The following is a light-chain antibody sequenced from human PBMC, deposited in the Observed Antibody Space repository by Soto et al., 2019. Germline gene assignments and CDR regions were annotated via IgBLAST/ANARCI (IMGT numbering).Light chain of an antibody. CDR2: GAS. V-gene: IGKV3-15*01. CDR1: QSINNY. J-gene: IGKJ2*01. Sequence: EIVLTQSPDTLSLSPGDRATLSCRASQSINNYLAWYQQKPGQAPRLLIYGASTRATGTPARFSGSGSGTEFTLTISSLQSEDFAVYYCQQYIDWPPYTFGQGTKVDIK. CDR3: QQYIDWPPYT.